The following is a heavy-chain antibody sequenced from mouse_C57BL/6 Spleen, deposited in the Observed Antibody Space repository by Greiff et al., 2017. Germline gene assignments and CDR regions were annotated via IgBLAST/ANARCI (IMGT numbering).Heavy chain of an antibody. V-gene: IGHV3-6*01. CDR3: ARERAYAMDY. CDR2: ISYDGSN. CDR1: GYSFTSCYY. Sequence: EVKLQESGPGLVKPSQSLSLSCSVSGYSFTSCYYWNWIRQSPGNKLEWMGCISYDGSNNYNPSLKNRITITRDTSKNQFFLKLNSVTTEDTATYYCARERAYAMDYWGQGTSVTVAS. J-gene: IGHJ4*01.